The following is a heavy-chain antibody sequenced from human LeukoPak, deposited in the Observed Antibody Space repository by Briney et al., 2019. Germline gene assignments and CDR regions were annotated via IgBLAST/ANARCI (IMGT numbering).Heavy chain of an antibody. Sequence: SETLSLTCTVSGGSISSSGYYWGWIRQPPGKGLEWIGSMYYSGSTYYNPSLMSRVTISADTPKNQFSLKLSSVTAADTAVYYCARGYCSGGSCYSYYYYNYMDAWGKGTTVTVSS. CDR3: ARGYCSGGSCYSYYYYNYMDA. CDR1: GGSISSSGYY. D-gene: IGHD2-15*01. CDR2: MYYSGST. J-gene: IGHJ6*03. V-gene: IGHV4-39*07.